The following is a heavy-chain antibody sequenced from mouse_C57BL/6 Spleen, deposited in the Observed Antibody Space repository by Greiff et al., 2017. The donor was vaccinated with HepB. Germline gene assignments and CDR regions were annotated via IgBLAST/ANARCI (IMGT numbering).Heavy chain of an antibody. CDR1: GFSLTSYG. CDR2: IWSDGST. V-gene: IGHV2-6-1*01. D-gene: IGHD2-3*01. CDR3: ARHDDGYPYYAMDY. J-gene: IGHJ4*01. Sequence: VQLQQSGPGLVAPSQSLSITCTVSGFSLTSYGVHWVRQPPGKGLEWLVVIWSDGSTTYNSALKSRLSISKDNSKSQVFLKMNSLQTDDTAMYYCARHDDGYPYYAMDYWGQGTSVTVSS.